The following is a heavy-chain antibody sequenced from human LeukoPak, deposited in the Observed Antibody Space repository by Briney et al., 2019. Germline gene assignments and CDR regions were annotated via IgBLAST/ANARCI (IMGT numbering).Heavy chain of an antibody. CDR3: ARDRDSSGFGFDY. D-gene: IGHD3-22*01. CDR1: GFTFSSYE. J-gene: IGHJ4*02. V-gene: IGHV3-48*03. Sequence: PGGSLRLSCAASGFTFSSYEMNWARQAPGKGLEWVSYISSSGSTIYYADSVKGRFTISRDNAKNSLYLQMNSLRAEDTAVYYCARDRDSSGFGFDYWGQGTLVTVSS. CDR2: ISSSGSTI.